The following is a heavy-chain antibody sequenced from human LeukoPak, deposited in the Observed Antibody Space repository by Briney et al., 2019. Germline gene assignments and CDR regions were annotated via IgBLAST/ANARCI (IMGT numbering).Heavy chain of an antibody. V-gene: IGHV4-39*01. D-gene: IGHD1-26*01. Sequence: SETLSLTCTVSGGSIRSSNYWGWIRQPPGKGLEWIGSIYYSGSTYYNPSLKSRVTISVDTSKNQFSLKLSSVTAADTAVYYCARGITGSYSNNWFDPWGQGTLVTVSS. J-gene: IGHJ5*02. CDR2: IYYSGST. CDR1: GGSIRSSNY. CDR3: ARGITGSYSNNWFDP.